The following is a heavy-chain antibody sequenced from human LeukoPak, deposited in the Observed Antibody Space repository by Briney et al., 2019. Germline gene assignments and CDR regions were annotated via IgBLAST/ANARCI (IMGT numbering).Heavy chain of an antibody. Sequence: PSETLSLTCTVSGGSGSTTSYFWAWIRQPPGKGLEWIGSIYHRGSTYYNPSLKSRVTISVDTSKNQFSLKLSSVTAADTAVYYCARGPYSSGWYVQHYFDYWGQGTLVTVSS. CDR1: GGSGSTTSYF. V-gene: IGHV4-39*07. CDR3: ARGPYSSGWYVQHYFDY. D-gene: IGHD6-19*01. CDR2: IYHRGST. J-gene: IGHJ4*02.